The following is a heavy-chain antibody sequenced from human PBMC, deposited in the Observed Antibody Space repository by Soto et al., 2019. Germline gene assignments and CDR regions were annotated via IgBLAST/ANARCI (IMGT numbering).Heavy chain of an antibody. D-gene: IGHD3-9*01. Sequence: SETLSLTCAVSGGSISSGGYSWSWIRQPPGKGLEWIGYIYHSGSTYYNPSLKSRVTISVDRSKNQFSLKLSSVTAADTAVYYCARERTGYFIDYWGQGTLVTVSS. CDR3: ARERTGYFIDY. V-gene: IGHV4-30-2*01. CDR1: GGSISSGGYS. CDR2: IYHSGST. J-gene: IGHJ4*02.